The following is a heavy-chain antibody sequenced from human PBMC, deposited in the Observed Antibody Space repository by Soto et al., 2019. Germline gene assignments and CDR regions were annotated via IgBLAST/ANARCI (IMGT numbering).Heavy chain of an antibody. CDR3: GRGRGYSNAWGSYYSGMDV. V-gene: IGHV4-34*01. J-gene: IGHJ6*02. Sequence: PSGPLSLTCASYGVSFSNYYWNWIRHPPGKGLEWMGKINHNGSTNYSPSLKSRLTISVDTSKNQFSLKLISVTAADTAVYFCGRGRGYSNAWGSYYSGMDVWGQGTTVTVSS. CDR2: INHNGST. D-gene: IGHD6-19*01. CDR1: GVSFSNYY.